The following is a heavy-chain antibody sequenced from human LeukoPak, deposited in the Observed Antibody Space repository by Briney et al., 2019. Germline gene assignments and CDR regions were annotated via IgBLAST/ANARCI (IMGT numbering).Heavy chain of an antibody. V-gene: IGHV3-21*01. CDR1: GFSFGSYS. CDR3: ARTVGATDY. CDR2: ISSTSRSSYI. D-gene: IGHD1-26*01. J-gene: IGHJ4*02. Sequence: GGSLRLSCAASGFSFGSYSMNWVRQAPGKGLEWVSSISSTSRSSYIFYAESVEGRFTISRDSTKNSLFLQMNSLIAEDTAVYYCARTVGATDYWGQGTLVTVSS.